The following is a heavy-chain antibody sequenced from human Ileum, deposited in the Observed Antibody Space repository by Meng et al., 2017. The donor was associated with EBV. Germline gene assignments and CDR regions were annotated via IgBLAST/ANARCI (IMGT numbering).Heavy chain of an antibody. CDR2: IYYSGTT. V-gene: IGHV4-61*01. J-gene: IGHJ4*02. CDR1: GGSVSISSYY. CDR3: ARGWDTAMDSG. D-gene: IGHD5-18*01. Sequence: QVQVHEAGPGRVKPSATLSLTCTVSGGSVSISSYYWSWIRQPPGKGLEWIGYIYYSGTTNYNPSLESRVTISVDTSKNQFSLKLRSVAASDTAVYYCARGWDTAMDSGWGQGTLVTVSS.